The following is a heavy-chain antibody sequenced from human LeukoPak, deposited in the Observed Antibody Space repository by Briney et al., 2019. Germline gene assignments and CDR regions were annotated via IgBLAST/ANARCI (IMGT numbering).Heavy chain of an antibody. J-gene: IGHJ4*02. V-gene: IGHV4-59*08. D-gene: IGHD6-13*01. Sequence: SETLSLTCTVSGGSISSYYWSWIRQPPGKGLEWIGYIYYSGSTNYNPSLKSRVTISVDTSKNQFSLKLSSVTAADTAVYYCARQYRQQLVQEYYFDYWGQGTLVTVSS. CDR3: ARQYRQQLVQEYYFDY. CDR2: IYYSGST. CDR1: GGSISSYY.